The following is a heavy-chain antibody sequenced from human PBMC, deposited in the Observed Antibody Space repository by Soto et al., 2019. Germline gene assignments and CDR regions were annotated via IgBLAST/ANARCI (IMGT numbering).Heavy chain of an antibody. Sequence: GGSLRLSCVVSGFTFNSYSMDWVRQAPGKGLEWVSYITSGSSTIHYADSVKGRFTISRDNAKNSVFLQMNSLRVEDTAVDYCLRDAGSLGYWGQGTLVTVSS. CDR2: ITSGSSTI. D-gene: IGHD3-10*01. CDR1: GFTFNSYS. CDR3: LRDAGSLGY. J-gene: IGHJ4*02. V-gene: IGHV3-48*01.